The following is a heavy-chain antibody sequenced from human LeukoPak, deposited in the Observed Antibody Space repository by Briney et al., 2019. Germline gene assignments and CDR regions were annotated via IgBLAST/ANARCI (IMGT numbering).Heavy chain of an antibody. D-gene: IGHD1-26*01. CDR2: IYSGGYT. J-gene: IGHJ4*02. CDR1: GFTVTTNY. Sequence: GGCLRLSCAASGFTVTTNYMTWGRQAPGKGLEWVSIIYSGGYTDYADSVKGRFTISRDNSKNTLDLQMNSLRAEDTAVYYCARRLEYSGSKGVFDYWGQGSLVTVSS. V-gene: IGHV3-66*01. CDR3: ARRLEYSGSKGVFDY.